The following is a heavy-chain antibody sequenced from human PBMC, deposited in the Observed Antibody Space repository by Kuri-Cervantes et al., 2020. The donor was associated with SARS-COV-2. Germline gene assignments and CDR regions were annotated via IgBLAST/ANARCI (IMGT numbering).Heavy chain of an antibody. CDR3: ARQITYCSRTSCYTPAPFDI. V-gene: IGHV4-39*01. Sequence: SETLSLTCTVSGGSISSYYWGWIRQPPGKGLEWIGSIYYSGSTYHNPSLESRVTISVDTSKNQFSLKLSSVTAADTAVYYCARQITYCSRTSCYTPAPFDIWGQGTMVTVSS. CDR1: GGSISSYY. D-gene: IGHD2-2*02. CDR2: IYYSGST. J-gene: IGHJ3*02.